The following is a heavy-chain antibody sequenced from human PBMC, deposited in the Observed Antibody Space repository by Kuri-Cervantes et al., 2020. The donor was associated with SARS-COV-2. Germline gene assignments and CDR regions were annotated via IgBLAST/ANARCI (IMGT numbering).Heavy chain of an antibody. Sequence: SETLSLTCTVSGGSISSGGYYWSWIRQHPGKGLEWIGYIYYSGSTYYNPSLKSRVTISVDTSKNQFSLKLSSVTAADTAVYYCAREVPSDSSGYPDYYYGMDVWGQGTTVTVSS. V-gene: IGHV4-30-4*08. CDR2: IYYSGST. D-gene: IGHD3-22*01. J-gene: IGHJ6*02. CDR1: GGSISSGGYY. CDR3: AREVPSDSSGYPDYYYGMDV.